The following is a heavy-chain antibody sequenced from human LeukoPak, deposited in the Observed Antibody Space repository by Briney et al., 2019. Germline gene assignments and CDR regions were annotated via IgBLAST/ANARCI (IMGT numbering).Heavy chain of an antibody. CDR3: ARDRDYHGTDNYPQCDY. D-gene: IGHD3-10*01. J-gene: IGHJ4*02. V-gene: IGHV1-18*04. CDR1: GYTLTEYY. CDR2: ISTSNGKT. Sequence: SSVKVSCKASGYTLTEYYIHWVRQAPGQGLEWVGWISTSNGKTNYAQKLQGRVSMTTDTSTSTAHMELRSLTSDDTAVYYCARDRDYHGTDNYPQCDYWGQGTLVTVSS.